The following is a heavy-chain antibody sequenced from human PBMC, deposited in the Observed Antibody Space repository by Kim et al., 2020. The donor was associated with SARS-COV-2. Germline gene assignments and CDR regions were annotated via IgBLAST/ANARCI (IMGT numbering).Heavy chain of an antibody. CDR1: GFTFSSYA. D-gene: IGHD2-2*01. V-gene: IGHV3-23*01. J-gene: IGHJ4*02. Sequence: GGSLRLSCAASGFTFSSYAMSWVRQAPGKGLEWVSAISGSGGSTYYADSVKGRFTISRDNSKNTLYLQMNSLRAEDTAVYYCAKLDIVVVPAAKLGSSYYFDYWGQGTLVTVSS. CDR2: ISGSGGST. CDR3: AKLDIVVVPAAKLGSSYYFDY.